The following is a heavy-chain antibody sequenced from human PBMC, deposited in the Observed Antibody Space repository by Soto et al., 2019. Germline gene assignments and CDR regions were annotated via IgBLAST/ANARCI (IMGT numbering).Heavy chain of an antibody. CDR3: ARVPVAVAATEDYYGLDV. Sequence: SETLSLTCSVSGVSITSYYWSWIRQSAGGGLEWMGRINTDGLSTYSPSFKSRLTMSLDTSKNQVSLRLISVTAADTAVYFCARVPVAVAATEDYYGLDVWGQGTTVTVSS. CDR2: INTDGLS. D-gene: IGHD2-15*01. J-gene: IGHJ6*02. CDR1: GVSITSYY. V-gene: IGHV4-4*07.